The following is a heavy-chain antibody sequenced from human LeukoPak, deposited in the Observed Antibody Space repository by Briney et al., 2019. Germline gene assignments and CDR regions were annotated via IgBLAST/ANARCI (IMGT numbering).Heavy chain of an antibody. V-gene: IGHV3-33*01. CDR1: GFTFSSYG. J-gene: IGHJ5*02. D-gene: IGHD3-22*01. CDR2: IWYEGSNK. Sequence: GRSLRLSCAASGFTFSSYGMHGVRQAPGKGLEWVAVIWYEGSNKYYADSVKGRFTISRDNSKNTLYLQMNRLRAEDTAVYYCARDPAPTYYYDSSGYRGSGTFDPWGQGTLVTVSS. CDR3: ARDPAPTYYYDSSGYRGSGTFDP.